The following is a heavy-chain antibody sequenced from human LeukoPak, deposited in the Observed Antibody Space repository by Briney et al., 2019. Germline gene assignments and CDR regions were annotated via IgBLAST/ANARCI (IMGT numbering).Heavy chain of an antibody. CDR1: GFTFSNFW. CDR3: ARGDDFSGDH. V-gene: IGHV3-7*04. D-gene: IGHD1-1*01. J-gene: IGHJ4*02. Sequence: PGGSLRLSCAVSGFTFSNFWMSWVRQAPGRGLEWVANIHPEGNEKYHVESVKGRFTISRDNAKNSLLLQMSGLRVEDTAVYYCARGDDFSGDHWGQGTLVTVSS. CDR2: IHPEGNEK.